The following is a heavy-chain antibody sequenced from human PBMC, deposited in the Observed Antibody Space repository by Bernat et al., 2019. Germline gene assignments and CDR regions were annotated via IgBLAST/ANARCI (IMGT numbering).Heavy chain of an antibody. CDR2: ISGDGGST. J-gene: IGHJ5*02. CDR1: GFTFDDYS. Sequence: EVQLVESGGGVVQPGGSLRLSCAASGFTFDDYSMHWVRQAPGKGLEWVSLISGDGGSTYYADSVKGRFTISRDNSKNSLYLQMNSLRTEDTDLYYCAKDTKIFAGNNWFDPWGQGTLVTVSS. CDR3: AKDTKIFAGNNWFDP. D-gene: IGHD3-3*01. V-gene: IGHV3-43*02.